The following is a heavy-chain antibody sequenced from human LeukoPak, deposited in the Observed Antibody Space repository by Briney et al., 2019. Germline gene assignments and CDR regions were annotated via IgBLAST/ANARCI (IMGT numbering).Heavy chain of an antibody. CDR3: AKDTITGTTGWFDP. CDR1: AFTFSNAW. CDR2: IRYDGSTK. J-gene: IGHJ5*02. V-gene: IGHV3-33*06. D-gene: IGHD1-7*01. Sequence: GGSLRLSCAASAFTFSNAWMSWVRQAPGKGLEWVAVIRYDGSTKYYADSVKGRFTISRDNSKNTVYLQMNSLRAEDTAVYYCAKDTITGTTGWFDPRGQGTLVTVSS.